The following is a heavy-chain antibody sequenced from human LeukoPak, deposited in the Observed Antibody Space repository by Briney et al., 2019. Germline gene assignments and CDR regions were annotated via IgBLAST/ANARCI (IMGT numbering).Heavy chain of an antibody. V-gene: IGHV4-59*01. CDR3: ARVTDPDYYYYMDV. J-gene: IGHJ6*03. Sequence: SETLSLTCTVSGGSISSYYWSWIRQPPGKGLEWIGYIYYSGSTNYNPSLKSRVIISVDTSKNQFSLKLSSVTAADTAVYYCARVTDPDYYYYMDVWGKGTTVTISS. CDR1: GGSISSYY. CDR2: IYYSGST.